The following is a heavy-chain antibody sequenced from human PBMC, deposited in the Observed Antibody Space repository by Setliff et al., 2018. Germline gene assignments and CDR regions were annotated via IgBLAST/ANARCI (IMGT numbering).Heavy chain of an antibody. CDR3: SRAANTFYRAFDAFDVWGFDY. CDR2: IYTAGRT. V-gene: IGHV3-53*01. J-gene: IGHJ4*02. Sequence: GGSLRLSCTASGFTVTSNYMSWVRQAAGKGLDWVSLIYTAGRTYYADSVKGRFTISRDISKNTLYLQMKSLRADDTAVYYCSRAANTFYRAFDAFDVWGFDYWGLGTLVTVSS. D-gene: IGHD3-3*02. CDR1: GFTVTSNY.